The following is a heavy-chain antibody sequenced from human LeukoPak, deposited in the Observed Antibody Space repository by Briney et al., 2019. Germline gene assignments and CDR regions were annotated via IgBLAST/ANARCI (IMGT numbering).Heavy chain of an antibody. CDR2: IYTSGST. CDR3: ARGGPYQLLYRGDYYYYYYMDV. CDR1: GGSISSYY. Sequence: SETLSLTCTVSGGSISSYYWSWIRQPAGKGLERIGRIYTSGSTNYNPSLKSRVTMSVDTSKNQFSLKLSSVTAADTAVYYCARGGPYQLLYRGDYYYYYYMDVWGKGTTVTVSS. J-gene: IGHJ6*03. V-gene: IGHV4-4*07. D-gene: IGHD2-2*02.